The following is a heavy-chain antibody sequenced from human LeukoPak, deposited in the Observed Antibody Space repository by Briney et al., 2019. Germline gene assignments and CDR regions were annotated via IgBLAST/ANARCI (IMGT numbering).Heavy chain of an antibody. CDR1: GYTFTYYG. V-gene: IGHV1-2*02. CDR3: ARDRVAAAGYLYYYYYMDV. Sequence: ASVKVSCKASGYTFTYYGISWVRQAPGQGLEWMGWINPNSGGTNYAQKFQGRVTMTRDTSISTAYMELSRLRSDDTAVYYCARDRVAAAGYLYYYYYMDVWGKGTTVTVSS. CDR2: INPNSGGT. J-gene: IGHJ6*03. D-gene: IGHD6-13*01.